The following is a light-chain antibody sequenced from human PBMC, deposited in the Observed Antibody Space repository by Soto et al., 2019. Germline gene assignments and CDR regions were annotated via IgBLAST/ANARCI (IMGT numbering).Light chain of an antibody. CDR1: QDIDIS. V-gene: IGKV1-5*01. Sequence: DIQMTQSASTLSVSVGYRFTITCRASQDIDISLAWFQQRPGKAPKVLIYAASGLVTGVPPTYRGSGSGTEFTLTISSVQPDDFATYFCQHYDTSSWTFGQGTKVDIK. CDR3: QHYDTSSWT. CDR2: AAS. J-gene: IGKJ1*01.